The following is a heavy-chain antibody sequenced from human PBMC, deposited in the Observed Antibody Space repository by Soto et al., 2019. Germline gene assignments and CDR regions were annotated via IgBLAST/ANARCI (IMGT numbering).Heavy chain of an antibody. CDR1: GGTFSSYA. CDR2: IIPIFGTA. V-gene: IGHV1-69*13. Sequence: SVKVSCKASGGTFSSYAISWVRQAPGQGLEWMGGIIPIFGTANYAQKFQGRVTITADESTSTAYMELSSLRSEDTAVYYCARDIRDCSGGSCCLNWFDPWGQGNLVTVSS. J-gene: IGHJ5*02. CDR3: ARDIRDCSGGSCCLNWFDP. D-gene: IGHD2-15*01.